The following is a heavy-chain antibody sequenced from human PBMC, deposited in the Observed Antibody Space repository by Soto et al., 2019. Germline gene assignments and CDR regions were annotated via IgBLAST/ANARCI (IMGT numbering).Heavy chain of an antibody. CDR3: AKLSCTSSTCYFPGWFDP. V-gene: IGHV4-4*07. CDR1: GASISSYY. D-gene: IGHD2-2*01. Sequence: XETLSLTCTVSGASISSYYWSWIRQPSGKGLEWIGRFYSSGSTNYNPSLKSRVTMSIDTSQNQFSLTLSSVTAADTAVYYCAKLSCTSSTCYFPGWFDPWGQGTLVTVSS. J-gene: IGHJ5*02. CDR2: FYSSGST.